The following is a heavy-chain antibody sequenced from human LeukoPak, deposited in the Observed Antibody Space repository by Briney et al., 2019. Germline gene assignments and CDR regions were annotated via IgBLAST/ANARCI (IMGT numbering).Heavy chain of an antibody. CDR2: IIPIFGTA. V-gene: IGHV1-69*05. D-gene: IGHD1-26*01. Sequence: SVKVSCTASGGTFSSYAISWVRQAPGQGLEWMGGIIPIFGTANYAQKFQGRVTITTDESTSTAYMELSSLRSEDTAVYYCARSGIVGATFDAFDIWGQGTMVTVSS. J-gene: IGHJ3*02. CDR3: ARSGIVGATFDAFDI. CDR1: GGTFSSYA.